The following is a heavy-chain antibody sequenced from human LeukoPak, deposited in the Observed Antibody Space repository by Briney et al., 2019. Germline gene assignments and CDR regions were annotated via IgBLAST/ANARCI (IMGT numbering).Heavy chain of an antibody. CDR3: ARDSYSDSSGYWGYFDF. D-gene: IGHD3-22*01. CDR1: GFTFRDYS. Sequence: GGSLRLSCAASGFTFRDYSMNWVRKAPGKGLEWVSYIISSGRTTYHADSVEGRFTISRDNEKNSVYLHMDSLRAEDTAVYFCARDSYSDSSGYWGYFDFWGQGTLVTVSS. V-gene: IGHV3-48*01. CDR2: IISSGRTT. J-gene: IGHJ4*02.